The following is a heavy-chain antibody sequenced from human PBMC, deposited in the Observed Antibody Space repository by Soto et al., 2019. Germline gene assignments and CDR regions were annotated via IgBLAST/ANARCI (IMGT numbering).Heavy chain of an antibody. CDR3: ARECSGGSCFSPNGLDY. Sequence: GGSLRLSCAASGFTFSDYYMSWIRQAPGKGLEWVSYISSSGSSIYYADSVKGRFTISRDNARNSLYLQMNSLGAEDTAVYYCARECSGGSCFSPNGLDYWGQGTLVTVSS. D-gene: IGHD2-15*01. J-gene: IGHJ4*02. V-gene: IGHV3-11*01. CDR2: ISSSGSSI. CDR1: GFTFSDYY.